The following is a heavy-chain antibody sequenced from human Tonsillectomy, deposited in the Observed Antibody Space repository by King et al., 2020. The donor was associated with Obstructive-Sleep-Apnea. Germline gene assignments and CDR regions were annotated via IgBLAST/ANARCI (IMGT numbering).Heavy chain of an antibody. Sequence: QLVQSGGGVVQPGRSLRLSCAASGFTFSSYAMHWVRQAPGKGLEGVAVISYDGSNKYYADSVKGRFTISRDNSKNTLYLQMNSLRAEDTAVYYCARDLSAGYSYGYYFDYWGQGTLVTVSS. CDR2: ISYDGSNK. CDR1: GFTFSSYA. V-gene: IGHV3-30*04. CDR3: ARDLSAGYSYGYYFDY. D-gene: IGHD5-18*01. J-gene: IGHJ4*02.